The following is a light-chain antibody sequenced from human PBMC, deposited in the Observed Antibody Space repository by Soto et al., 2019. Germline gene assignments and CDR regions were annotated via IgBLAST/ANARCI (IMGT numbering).Light chain of an antibody. CDR2: YAS. V-gene: IGKV1-5*01. Sequence: DVQMTQSPSTLSASVGDRVTITCRARQSINNYLAWYQLRPGKAPRLLIYYASTLDRGVPSRFSGSGSGTEFTLTISSLQPDDFATYYCQQYASFSPAFGQGTKVGI. CDR3: QQYASFSPA. J-gene: IGKJ1*01. CDR1: QSINNY.